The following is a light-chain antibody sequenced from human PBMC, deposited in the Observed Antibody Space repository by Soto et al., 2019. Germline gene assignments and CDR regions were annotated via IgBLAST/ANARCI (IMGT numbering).Light chain of an antibody. J-gene: IGKJ1*01. CDR3: QQHGSSPPT. CDR1: QSVSSSY. Sequence: ETVLTQSPGTLSLSPGERATLSCRASQSVSSSYLAWYQQKPGQAPRLLFYGASRRATGIPDRFSGSGSGTDFTLTISRLEPEDFAVYYCQQHGSSPPTFGQGTKVEIK. CDR2: GAS. V-gene: IGKV3-20*01.